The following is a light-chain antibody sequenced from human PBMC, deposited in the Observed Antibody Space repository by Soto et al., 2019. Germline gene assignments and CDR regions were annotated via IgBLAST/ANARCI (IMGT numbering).Light chain of an antibody. Sequence: EIVLTQSPGTLSLSPGERATLSCRASQSVFSSYLAWYQKKPGQAPRLLIYGASSRATGIPDRFSGSGSGTDFTLTISRLEPEDFAVYYCQQYGSSPPITFGQGTRLEIK. V-gene: IGKV3-20*01. CDR2: GAS. CDR1: QSVFSSY. CDR3: QQYGSSPPIT. J-gene: IGKJ5*01.